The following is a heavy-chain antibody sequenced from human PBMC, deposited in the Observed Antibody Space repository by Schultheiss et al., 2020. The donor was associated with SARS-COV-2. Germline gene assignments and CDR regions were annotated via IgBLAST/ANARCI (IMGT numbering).Heavy chain of an antibody. Sequence: GGSLRLSCAASGFTVSSNYMSWVRQAPGKGLEWVSVIYSGGSTYYADSVKGRFTISRDNSKNTLYLQMNSLRAEDTAVYYCARETSSGWGGYYYYGMDVWGQGTTVTVSS. V-gene: IGHV3-53*01. J-gene: IGHJ6*02. CDR3: ARETSSGWGGYYYYGMDV. D-gene: IGHD6-19*01. CDR2: IYSGGST. CDR1: GFTVSSNY.